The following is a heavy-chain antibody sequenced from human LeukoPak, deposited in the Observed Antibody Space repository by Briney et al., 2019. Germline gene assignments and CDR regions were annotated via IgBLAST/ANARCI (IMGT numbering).Heavy chain of an antibody. CDR2: ISGSGGST. Sequence: GGSLRLSCAAYGFTFSNYWLSWVRQAPGKGLEWVSAISGSGGSTYYADSVKGRFTISRDNSKNTLYLQMNSLRAEDTAVYYCAKEECGDCGGDAFDIWGQGTMVTVSS. CDR3: AKEECGDCGGDAFDI. CDR1: GFTFSNYW. D-gene: IGHD2-21*02. J-gene: IGHJ3*02. V-gene: IGHV3-23*01.